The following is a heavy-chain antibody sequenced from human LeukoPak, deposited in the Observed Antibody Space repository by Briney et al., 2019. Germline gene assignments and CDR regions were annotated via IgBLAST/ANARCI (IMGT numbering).Heavy chain of an antibody. V-gene: IGHV3-33*01. D-gene: IGHD4-17*01. Sequence: GGSLRLSCAASGFTSSNYGMHWVRQAPGKGLEWVAVIWYDGSKKYYADSVEGRFTISRDNSKNTLYLQMNSLRAEDTAVYYCARDVDYGDRNPFQHWGQGTLVTVSS. CDR3: ARDVDYGDRNPFQH. CDR2: IWYDGSKK. J-gene: IGHJ1*01. CDR1: GFTSSNYG.